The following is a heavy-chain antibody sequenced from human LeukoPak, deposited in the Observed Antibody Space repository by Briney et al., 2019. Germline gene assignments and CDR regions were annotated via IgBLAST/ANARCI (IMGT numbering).Heavy chain of an antibody. CDR1: GFTFSSYA. V-gene: IGHV3-30*04. J-gene: IGHJ4*02. CDR3: ARDYYYDSSGFRLLDY. Sequence: GRSLRLSCAASGFTFSSYAMHWVRQAPGKGLEWVAVISYDGSDKYYADSVKGRFTISRDNSKNTLYLQMNSLRAEDTAVYYCARDYYYDSSGFRLLDYWGQGTLVTVSS. CDR2: ISYDGSDK. D-gene: IGHD3-22*01.